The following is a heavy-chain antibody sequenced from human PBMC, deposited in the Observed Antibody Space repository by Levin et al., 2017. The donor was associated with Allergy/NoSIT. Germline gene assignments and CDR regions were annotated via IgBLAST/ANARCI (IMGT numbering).Heavy chain of an antibody. CDR3: ARSIVVVPAAILGWFDP. CDR1: GFTFSSYW. Sequence: GGSLRLSCAASGFTFSSYWMSWVRQAPGKGLEWVANIKQDGSEKYYVDSVKGRFTISRDNAKNSLYLQMNSLRAEDTAVYYCARSIVVVPAAILGWFDPWGQGTLVTVSS. CDR2: IKQDGSEK. J-gene: IGHJ5*02. V-gene: IGHV3-7*01. D-gene: IGHD2-2*02.